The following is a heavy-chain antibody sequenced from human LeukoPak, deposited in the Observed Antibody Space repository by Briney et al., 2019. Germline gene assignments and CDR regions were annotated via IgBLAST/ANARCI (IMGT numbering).Heavy chain of an antibody. V-gene: IGHV1-18*01. CDR1: GYTFTSYG. J-gene: IGHJ5*02. CDR2: ISAYNGNT. Sequence: ASVKVSCKASGYTFTSYGISWVRQAPGQGLEWMGWISAYNGNTNYAQKLQGRVTMTTDTSTSTAYMELRSLRSDDTAVYYCAVAVGDENLNWFDPWGQGTLVTVSS. CDR3: AVAVGDENLNWFDP. D-gene: IGHD6-19*01.